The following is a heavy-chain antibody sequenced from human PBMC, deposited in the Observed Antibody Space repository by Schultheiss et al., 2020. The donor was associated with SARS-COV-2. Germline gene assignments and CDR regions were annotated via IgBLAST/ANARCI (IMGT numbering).Heavy chain of an antibody. CDR1: GFTVSSNY. D-gene: IGHD6-19*01. V-gene: IGHV3-23*01. CDR3: ARGFTGWSDY. J-gene: IGHJ4*02. CDR2: ISGSGGST. Sequence: GGSLRLSCAASGFTVSSNYMSWVRQAPGKGLEWVSAISGSGGSTYYADSVKGRFTISRDNSKNTLYLQMNSLRAEDTAVYYCARGFTGWSDYWGQGTLVTVSS.